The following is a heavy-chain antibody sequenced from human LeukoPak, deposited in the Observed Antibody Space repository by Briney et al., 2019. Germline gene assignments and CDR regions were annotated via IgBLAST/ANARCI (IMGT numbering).Heavy chain of an antibody. CDR3: ARDGLQDAFDI. Sequence: ASVKVSCKASGYTFTDYYMHWVRQAPGQGLEWMGWINPSSGGTNYAQKFQGRDTMTRDTSISTAYMELSRLSSDDTAVYFCARDGLQDAFDIWGQGTMVTVSS. J-gene: IGHJ3*02. CDR2: INPSSGGT. V-gene: IGHV1-2*02. CDR1: GYTFTDYY. D-gene: IGHD3/OR15-3a*01.